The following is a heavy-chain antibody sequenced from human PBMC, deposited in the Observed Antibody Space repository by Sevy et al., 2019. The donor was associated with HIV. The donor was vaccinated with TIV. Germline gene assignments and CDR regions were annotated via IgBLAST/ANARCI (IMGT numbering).Heavy chain of an antibody. J-gene: IGHJ3*02. CDR2: IYWDDDK. D-gene: IGHD3-22*01. Sequence: SGPTLVNPTQTLTLTCTFSGFSLNTSGVGVGWIRQPPGKALEWLALIYWDDDKRYSPSLKSRLTITKDTSKNQVVLTMTNMDPVDTATYYCAHRRDSIKVPDAFDIWGQGTMVTVSS. V-gene: IGHV2-5*02. CDR3: AHRRDSIKVPDAFDI. CDR1: GFSLNTSGVG.